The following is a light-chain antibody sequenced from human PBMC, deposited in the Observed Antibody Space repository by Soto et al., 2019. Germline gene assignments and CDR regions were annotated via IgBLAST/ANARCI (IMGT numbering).Light chain of an antibody. J-gene: IGKJ2*01. V-gene: IGKV3-20*01. Sequence: EIVLTESPGTLSLSPGERATLSCRTSQFVYNSQLACYQQRSGHSPRLLIHGASSRAAGFPDRLSGSESGTDFILALSRLEPEDFAVYGCQVHLPSPPGDTFGQGTKLVIK. CDR1: QFVYNSQ. CDR2: GAS. CDR3: QVHLPSPPGDT.